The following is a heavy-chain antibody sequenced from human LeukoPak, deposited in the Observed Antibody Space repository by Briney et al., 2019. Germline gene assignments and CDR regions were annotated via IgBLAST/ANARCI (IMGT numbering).Heavy chain of an antibody. CDR3: ARVSYSYSSGWYLYPENRGYAFDI. V-gene: IGHV3-7*01. D-gene: IGHD6-19*01. J-gene: IGHJ3*02. CDR1: VFNFSSYW. Sequence: GGSLRLSCAASVFNFSSYWMSWVRQAPGKGLEWVANIKQDGSEKYYVDSVKGRFTISRDNAKSSLYLQMNILRAEDTAVYYCARVSYSYSSGWYLYPENRGYAFDIWGQGTMVTVSS. CDR2: IKQDGSEK.